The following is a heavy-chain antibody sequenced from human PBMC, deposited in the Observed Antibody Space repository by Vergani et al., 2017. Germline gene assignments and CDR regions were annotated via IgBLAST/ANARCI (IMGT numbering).Heavy chain of an antibody. J-gene: IGHJ4*02. CDR1: GFTFSSYG. CDR2: ISYDGSNK. V-gene: IGHV3-30*18. Sequence: QVQLVESGGGVVQPGRSLRLSCAASGFTFSSYGMHWVRQAPGKGLEWVAVISYDGSNKYYADSVKGRFTLSRDNSKNTLYLQMNSLRAEDTAVYYCAKDLDYYDSTGDYWGQGTLVTVSS. D-gene: IGHD3-22*01. CDR3: AKDLDYYDSTGDY.